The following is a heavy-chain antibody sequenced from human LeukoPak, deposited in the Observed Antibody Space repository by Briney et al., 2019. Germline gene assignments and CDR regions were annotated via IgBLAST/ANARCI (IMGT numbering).Heavy chain of an antibody. V-gene: IGHV4-39*01. D-gene: IGHD6-19*01. CDR3: ARHSSGGLFDY. CDR1: GGSISSSSYY. J-gene: IGHJ4*02. Sequence: PSETLSLTCTVSGGSISSSSYYWGWIRQPPGKGLEWIGSIYYSGSTYYNPSLKSRVTISVDTSKNQFSLKLSSVTAADTAVFYCARHSSGGLFDYWGQGTLVTVSS. CDR2: IYYSGST.